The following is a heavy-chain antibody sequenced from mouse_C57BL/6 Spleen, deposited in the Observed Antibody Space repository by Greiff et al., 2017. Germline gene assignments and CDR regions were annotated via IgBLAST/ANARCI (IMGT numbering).Heavy chain of an antibody. CDR1: GYTFTSYG. D-gene: IGHD2-4*01. V-gene: IGHV1-81*01. CDR3: ARREDDYGAWFAY. J-gene: IGHJ3*01. CDR2: ISPRSGNT. Sequence: VQLQQSGAELARPGASVKLSCKASGYTFTSYGISWVKQRTGQGLEWIGEISPRSGNTYYNEKFKGKATLTADKSSSTAYMELRSLTSEDSAVYFCARREDDYGAWFAYWGQGTLVTVSA.